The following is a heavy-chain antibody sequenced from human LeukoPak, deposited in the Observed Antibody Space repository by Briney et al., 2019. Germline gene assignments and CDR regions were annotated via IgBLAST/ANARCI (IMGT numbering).Heavy chain of an antibody. CDR1: GFALTNDA. J-gene: IGHJ4*02. Sequence: GGSLRLSCAASGFALTNDAMNWVRLAPGKGLEWVSSISDSGGSTYYADSAKGRFTISRDNSKNTLYLQMDSLRAEDTAVYYCARDYADYVGFFFFDHWGQGTLVTVSS. D-gene: IGHD4-17*01. V-gene: IGHV3-23*01. CDR3: ARDYADYVGFFFFDH. CDR2: ISDSGGST.